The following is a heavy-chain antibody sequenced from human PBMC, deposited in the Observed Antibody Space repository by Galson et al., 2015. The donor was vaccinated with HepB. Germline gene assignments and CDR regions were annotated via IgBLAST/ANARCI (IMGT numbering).Heavy chain of an antibody. Sequence: SLRLSCAASGFTFSSYAMSWVRQAPGKGLEWVSAISGSGGSTYYADSVKGRFTISRDNSKNTLYLQMNSLRAEDTAVYYCAKVASLVTAREYYFDYWGQGTLVTVSS. CDR1: GFTFSSYA. D-gene: IGHD2-21*02. CDR3: AKVASLVTAREYYFDY. V-gene: IGHV3-23*01. CDR2: ISGSGGST. J-gene: IGHJ4*02.